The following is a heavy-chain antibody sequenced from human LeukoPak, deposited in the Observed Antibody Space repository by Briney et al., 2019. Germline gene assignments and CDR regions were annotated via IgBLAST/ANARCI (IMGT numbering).Heavy chain of an antibody. Sequence: GESLKISCKGSGYSFTSYWISWVRQMPGKGLEWMGRIDPSDSYTNYSPSFQGHVTISADKSISTAYLQWSSLKASDTAMYYCASRIAAAGPTNYYYYGMDVWGKGTTVTVSS. V-gene: IGHV5-10-1*01. CDR3: ASRIAAAGPTNYYYYGMDV. CDR1: GYSFTSYW. D-gene: IGHD6-13*01. J-gene: IGHJ6*04. CDR2: IDPSDSYT.